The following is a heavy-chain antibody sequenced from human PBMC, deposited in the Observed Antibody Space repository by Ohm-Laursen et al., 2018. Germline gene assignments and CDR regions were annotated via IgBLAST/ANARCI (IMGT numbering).Heavy chain of an antibody. J-gene: IGHJ4*02. CDR2: INPSGGTT. D-gene: IGHD6-13*01. V-gene: IGHV1-46*01. CDR3: ASGAKVVAAPI. Sequence: ASVKVSCNASGYTFTNYYMHWVRQAPGQGLEWIGRINPSGGTTSSAQNFQGKFTMTRDTSTSTVYMELSSLTSEDTAVYYCASGAKVVAAPIWGQGTLVIVSS. CDR1: GYTFTNYY.